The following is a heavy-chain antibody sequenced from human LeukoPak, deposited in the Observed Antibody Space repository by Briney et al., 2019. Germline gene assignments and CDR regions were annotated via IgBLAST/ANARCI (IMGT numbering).Heavy chain of an antibody. CDR2: TYYRSKWYN. J-gene: IGHJ6*02. D-gene: IGHD5-24*01. CDR1: GDSVSSNSAA. Sequence: SQTLSLTCVISGDSVSSNSAAWNWIRQSPSRGLEWLGRTYYRSKWYNDYAVSVKSRITINPDTSKNQFSLQLNSVTPEDTAVYYCAREEMATITDYYYGMDVWGQGTTVTVSS. CDR3: AREEMATITDYYYGMDV. V-gene: IGHV6-1*01.